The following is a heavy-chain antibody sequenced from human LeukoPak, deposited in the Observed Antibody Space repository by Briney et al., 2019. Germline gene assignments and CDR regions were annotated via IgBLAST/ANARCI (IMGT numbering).Heavy chain of an antibody. CDR1: GFTFSTYS. CDR2: ISYDGSNK. CDR3: ARLPGYSSGWYKDAFDI. V-gene: IGHV3-30*03. Sequence: PGGSLRLSCVASGFTFSTYSMNWVRQAPGKGLEWVAVISYDGSNKYYADSVKGRFTISRDNSKNTLYLQMNSLRAEDTAVYYCARLPGYSSGWYKDAFDIWGQGTMVTVSS. J-gene: IGHJ3*02. D-gene: IGHD6-19*01.